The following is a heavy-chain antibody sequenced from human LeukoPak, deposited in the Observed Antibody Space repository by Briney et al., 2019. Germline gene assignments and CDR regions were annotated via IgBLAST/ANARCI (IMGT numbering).Heavy chain of an antibody. CDR2: IYYSGST. D-gene: IGHD3-3*01. Sequence: SETLSLTCTVSGGSTSSANYYWGWIRQPPGKGLEWIGYIYYSGSTSYNPSLKSRLIILIDTSKNQFSLHLSSVTAADTAVYYCARVGDFWSGNLPYFDYWGQGALVTISS. V-gene: IGHV4-30-4*08. CDR1: GGSTSSANYY. CDR3: ARVGDFWSGNLPYFDY. J-gene: IGHJ4*02.